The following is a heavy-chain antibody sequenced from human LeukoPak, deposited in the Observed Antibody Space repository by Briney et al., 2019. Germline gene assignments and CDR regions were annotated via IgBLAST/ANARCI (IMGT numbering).Heavy chain of an antibody. CDR3: ARVGGDSNDY. D-gene: IGHD2-21*02. Sequence: SVKVSCNASGGTFSTYAISCGRQAPGQGLEWMGRIIPIFGTANYAQKFQGRVTITTDESTSTAYMELSSLRSEDTAVYYCARVGGDSNDYWGQGTLVTVSS. J-gene: IGHJ4*02. CDR1: GGTFSTYA. CDR2: IIPIFGTA. V-gene: IGHV1-69*05.